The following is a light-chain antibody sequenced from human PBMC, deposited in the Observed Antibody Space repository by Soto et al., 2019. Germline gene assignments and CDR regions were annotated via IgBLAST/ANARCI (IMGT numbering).Light chain of an antibody. V-gene: IGKV3-15*01. J-gene: IGKJ3*01. CDR2: GAS. CDR3: QQYNNWPPGFT. CDR1: QSVSSN. Sequence: EIVMTQSPATLSVSPGERATLSCRASQSVSSNLAWYQQKPGQAPRLLIYGASNRATGIRARFSGSGSGTEFTLTISSLQSEDFAVYYCQQYNNWPPGFTFGRGTKVDIK.